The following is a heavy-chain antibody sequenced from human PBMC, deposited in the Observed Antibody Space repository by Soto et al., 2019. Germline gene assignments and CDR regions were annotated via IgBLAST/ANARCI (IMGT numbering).Heavy chain of an antibody. J-gene: IGHJ4*02. CDR1: GGSFSGYY. V-gene: IGHV4-34*01. D-gene: IGHD2-21*01. Sequence: QVQLQQWGAGLLKPSETLSLTCAVYGGSFSGYYWSWIXXXXGKGLEWIVDINHSGSTNYHPSLTSRVTISVDTSQNQFSLKLSSVTAADPAVYYCASGWGSIFDYWGQGTLVTVSS. CDR2: INHSGST. CDR3: ASGWGSIFDY.